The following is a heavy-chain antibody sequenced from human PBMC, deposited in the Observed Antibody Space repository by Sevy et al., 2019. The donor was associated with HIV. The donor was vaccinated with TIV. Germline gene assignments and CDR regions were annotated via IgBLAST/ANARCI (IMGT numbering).Heavy chain of an antibody. CDR3: AKDFTGYNGMDV. CDR2: ICYHGRDK. D-gene: IGHD3-9*01. J-gene: IGHJ6*02. CDR1: RISFTTSG. Sequence: GGSLRLSCVVSRISFTTSGMHWVRQAPGKGLEWVAVICYHGRDKFYAESVKGRSTISRDNSKNMLYLQINSLRAEDTAVYYCAKDFTGYNGMDVWGQGTMVTVSS. V-gene: IGHV3-30*18.